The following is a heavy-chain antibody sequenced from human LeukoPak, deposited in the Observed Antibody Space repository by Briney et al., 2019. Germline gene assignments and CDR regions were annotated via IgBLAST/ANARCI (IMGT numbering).Heavy chain of an antibody. CDR3: TRQSESYCGGDCYLVAFDI. CDR2: IRSKANSYAT. V-gene: IGHV3-73*01. CDR1: GFTFSGSA. Sequence: PGGSLRLSCAASGFTFSGSAMHWVRQASGKGLEWVGRIRSKANSYATAYAASVKGRFTISRDDSKNTAYLQMNSLKTEDTAVYYCTRQSESYCGGDCYLVAFDIWGQGTMVTVSS. D-gene: IGHD2-21*02. J-gene: IGHJ3*02.